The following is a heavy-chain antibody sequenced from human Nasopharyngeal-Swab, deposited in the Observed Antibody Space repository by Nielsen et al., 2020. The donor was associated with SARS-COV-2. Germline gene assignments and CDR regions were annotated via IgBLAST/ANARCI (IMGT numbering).Heavy chain of an antibody. Sequence: SETLSLTCTVSGGSISSYYWSWIRQPPGKGLEWIGYIYYSGSTNYNPSLKSRVTISVDTSKNQFSLKLSSVTAADTAVYYCARTADPGYFDYWGQGTLVTVSS. CDR3: ARTADPGYFDY. CDR1: GGSISSYY. CDR2: IYYSGST. V-gene: IGHV4-59*01. J-gene: IGHJ4*02.